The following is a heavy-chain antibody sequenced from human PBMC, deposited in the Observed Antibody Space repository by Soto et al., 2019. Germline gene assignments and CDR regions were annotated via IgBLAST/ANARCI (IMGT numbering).Heavy chain of an antibody. D-gene: IGHD2-2*01. Sequence: SQTLSLTCAISGDSVSNNSAAWNWIRQSPSRCLEWLGRTYYRSKWYNDYAVSVKSRITINPDTSKNQFSLQLNSVTPEDTAVYYCARVGGYCSSTSCHAASDVWGQGTTVTVSS. CDR2: TYYRSKWYN. V-gene: IGHV6-1*01. CDR3: ARVGGYCSSTSCHAASDV. CDR1: GDSVSNNSAA. J-gene: IGHJ6*02.